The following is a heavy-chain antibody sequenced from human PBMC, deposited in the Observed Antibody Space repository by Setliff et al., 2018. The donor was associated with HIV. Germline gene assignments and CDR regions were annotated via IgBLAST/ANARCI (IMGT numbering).Heavy chain of an antibody. D-gene: IGHD3-16*01. CDR1: GYTFTNYG. Sequence: ASVKVSCKASGYTFTNYGISWVRQAPGQGLEWMGWISAYNGNTNYAQKFQGRLIMTTDTATSTSYMEMRSLRSDDTAIYYCARARYGGFDHWGQGSLVTVSS. CDR2: ISAYNGNT. V-gene: IGHV1-18*01. CDR3: ARARYGGFDH. J-gene: IGHJ4*02.